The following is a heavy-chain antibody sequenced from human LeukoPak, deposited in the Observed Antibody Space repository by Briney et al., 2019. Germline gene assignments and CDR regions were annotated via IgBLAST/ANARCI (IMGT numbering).Heavy chain of an antibody. Sequence: GGSLRLSCAASGFSLSIYDMVWVRQAPGKGLEWVASTGLSSSYIGYADSVKGRFTISRDNGENSVYLQMNSLRAEDTAVYFCARERSYCSGATCSLDLWGQGTLVTVSS. J-gene: IGHJ5*02. D-gene: IGHD2-15*01. CDR2: TGLSSSYI. V-gene: IGHV3-21*01. CDR3: ARERSYCSGATCSLDL. CDR1: GFSLSIYD.